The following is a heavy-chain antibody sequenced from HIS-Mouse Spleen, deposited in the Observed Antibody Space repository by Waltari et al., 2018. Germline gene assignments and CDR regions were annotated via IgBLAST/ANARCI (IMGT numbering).Heavy chain of an antibody. CDR1: GGSISSSSYY. J-gene: IGHJ1*01. D-gene: IGHD6-13*01. V-gene: IGHV4-39*01. Sequence: QLQLQESGPGLVKPSETLSLTCTVSGGSISSSSYYWGWIRQPPGKGLEWIGSIYYSGRTDYNPALKSRVTISVDTSKNQFSLKLSSVTAADTAVYYCARQGKIAAAGTAEYFQHWGQGTLVTVSS. CDR2: IYYSGRT. CDR3: ARQGKIAAAGTAEYFQH.